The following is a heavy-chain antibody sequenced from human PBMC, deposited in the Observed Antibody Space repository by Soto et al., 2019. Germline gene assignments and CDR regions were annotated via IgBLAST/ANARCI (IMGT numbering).Heavy chain of an antibody. CDR3: ARDRTRSPLGYYDSRGYY. J-gene: IGHJ1*01. CDR1: GFTFSSCA. V-gene: IGHV3-64D*06. CDR2: ISSNGGST. D-gene: IGHD3-22*01. Sequence: GGSLRRSCSASGFTFSSCAMHCFRQAPGKGLEYVSAISSNGGSTYYADSVKGRFTISRDNSKNTLYLQMSSLRAEDTAVYYCARDRTRSPLGYYDSRGYYWGQGTLVTASS.